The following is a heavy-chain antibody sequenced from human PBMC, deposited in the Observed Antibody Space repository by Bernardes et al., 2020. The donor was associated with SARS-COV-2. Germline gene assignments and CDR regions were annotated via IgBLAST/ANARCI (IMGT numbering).Heavy chain of an antibody. J-gene: IGHJ4*02. CDR2: INGDGSTT. CDR3: VRGPSDGHGRFEY. Sequence: GGSLRLSCAASGFTFSSYGMHWVRQAPGEGLEWVSRINGDGSTTTYEDAVRGRIIISRDNAKNTLYLQMNSLRVEDTAVYYCVRGPSDGHGRFEYWGQGILGTVAS. CDR1: GFTFSSYG. V-gene: IGHV3-74*03.